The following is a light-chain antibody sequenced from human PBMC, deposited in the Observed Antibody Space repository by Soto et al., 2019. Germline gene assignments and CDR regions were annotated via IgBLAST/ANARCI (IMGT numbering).Light chain of an antibody. CDR2: DAS. V-gene: IGKV3-11*01. J-gene: IGKJ4*01. CDR3: QQRSNWPPGSLT. CDR1: QSASSY. Sequence: EIVLTQSPATLSLSPGERATLSCRASQSASSYLAWYQQKPGQAPRLLIYDASNRATGIPARFSGSGSGTDFTLTISSLEPEDFAVYYCQQRSNWPPGSLTFGGGTKVDIK.